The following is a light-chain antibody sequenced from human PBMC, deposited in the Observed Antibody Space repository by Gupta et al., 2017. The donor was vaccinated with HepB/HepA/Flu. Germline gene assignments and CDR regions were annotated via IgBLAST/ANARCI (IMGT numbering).Light chain of an antibody. CDR3: MQGTQFPYT. CDR1: QSLVFSDGNTY. J-gene: IGKJ2*01. V-gene: IGKV2-24*01. CDR2: KIS. Sequence: IVMTQPPLSSPVTLGQPASISCRSSQSLVFSDGNTYLSWLQQRPGQPPRLLLYKISNRFSGVPDRFSGSGAETDFTLKISRVEVEDVGVYYCMQGTQFPYTFGQGTKLEIK.